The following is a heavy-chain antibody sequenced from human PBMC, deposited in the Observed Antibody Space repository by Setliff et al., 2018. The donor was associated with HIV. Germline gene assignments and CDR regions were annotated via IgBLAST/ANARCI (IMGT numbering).Heavy chain of an antibody. CDR1: GGSISSGGYY. J-gene: IGHJ4*02. D-gene: IGHD3-22*01. CDR2: IYYSGST. CDR3: ARGLSFYDPGGFDY. V-gene: IGHV4-31*03. Sequence: PSETLSLTCTVSGGSISSGGYYWGWIRQHPGKGLEWIGYIYYSGSTYYNPSLKSRVTISVDTSKNQFSLKLSSVTAADTAVYYCARGLSFYDPGGFDYWGQGTLVTVSS.